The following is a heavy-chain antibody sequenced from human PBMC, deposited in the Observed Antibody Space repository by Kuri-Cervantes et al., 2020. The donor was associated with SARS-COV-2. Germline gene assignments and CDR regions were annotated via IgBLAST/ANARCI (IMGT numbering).Heavy chain of an antibody. CDR1: GFTFSSYS. V-gene: IGHV4-59*12. Sequence: ESLKISCAASGFTFSSYSMSWIRQPPGKGLEWIGSMYYSGITNYNPSLKSRVTISVDTSKNQFSLKLSSVTAADTAVYYCARGEGPDIVVVPAAATHFDYWGQGTLVTVSS. CDR3: ARGEGPDIVVVPAAATHFDY. CDR2: MYYSGIT. J-gene: IGHJ4*02. D-gene: IGHD2-2*01.